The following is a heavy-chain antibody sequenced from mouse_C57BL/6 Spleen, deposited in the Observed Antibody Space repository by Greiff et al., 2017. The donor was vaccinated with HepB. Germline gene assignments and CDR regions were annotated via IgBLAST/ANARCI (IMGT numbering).Heavy chain of an antibody. V-gene: IGHV5-6*01. J-gene: IGHJ3*01. Sequence: EVQRVESGGDLVKPGGFLKLSCAASGFTFSSYGMSWVRQTPDKRLEWVATISSGGSYTYYPDSVKGRFTISRDNAKNTLYLQMSSLKSEDTAMYYCASPNSNSFAYWGQGTLVTVSA. CDR2: ISSGGSYT. D-gene: IGHD2-5*01. CDR1: GFTFSSYG. CDR3: ASPNSNSFAY.